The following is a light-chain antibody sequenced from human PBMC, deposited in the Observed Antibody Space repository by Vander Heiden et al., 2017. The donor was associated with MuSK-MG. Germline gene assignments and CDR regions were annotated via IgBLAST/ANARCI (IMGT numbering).Light chain of an antibody. CDR1: QSISSY. V-gene: IGKV1-39*01. CDR2: AAS. CDR3: QQSDSTPPYT. Sequence: DIQMTQSPSSLSASVGDRVTITCRASQSISSYLNWYQQKPGKAPKLLIYAASSLQSGVPSRFSGSGSGTDFTLTISSLQPEDFATYYCQQSDSTPPYTFGQGTKVEIK. J-gene: IGKJ2*01.